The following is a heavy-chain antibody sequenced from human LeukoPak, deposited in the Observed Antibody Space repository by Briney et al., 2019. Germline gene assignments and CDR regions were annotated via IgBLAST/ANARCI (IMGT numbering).Heavy chain of an antibody. Sequence: GGSLRLSCETSGFTFSRYGMHWVRQAPGKGLEWEALIWHDGSNKNYADSVKGRFTISRDNSKNTLYLQMNSLRAEDTAVYYCANNFDYWGQGTLVTVSS. J-gene: IGHJ4*02. CDR2: IWHDGSNK. V-gene: IGHV3-33*06. CDR1: GFTFSRYG. CDR3: ANNFDY.